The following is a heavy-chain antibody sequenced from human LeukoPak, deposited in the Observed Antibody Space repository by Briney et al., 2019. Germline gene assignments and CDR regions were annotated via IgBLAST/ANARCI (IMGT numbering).Heavy chain of an antibody. CDR2: ISFNSGGV. D-gene: IGHD4/OR15-4a*01. V-gene: IGHV3-9*01. CDR1: GFAFDEYA. Sequence: PGGSLRLSCAASGFAFDEYAMHWVRQVPGKGLEWVSGISFNSGGVGYADSVKGRFSTSRDNAKKSLYLQMNNLRPEDTAFYFCAKDVFSANWYYFDQWGQGTLVTVSS. J-gene: IGHJ4*02. CDR3: AKDVFSANWYYFDQ.